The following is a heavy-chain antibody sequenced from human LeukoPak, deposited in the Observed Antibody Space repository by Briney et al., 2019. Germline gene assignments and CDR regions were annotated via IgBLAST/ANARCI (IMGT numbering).Heavy chain of an antibody. D-gene: IGHD1-26*01. CDR1: GFDFNSYN. Sequence: PGGSLRLSCAASGFDFNSYNMNWVRQAPGKGLEWVSSITSSGTYIYYADSVKGRFTISRDNAKNSLYLQMNSLRPEDMAVYYCARDPYSGSYGDYYYYYMDVWGKGTTVTISS. CDR3: ARDPYSGSYGDYYYYYMDV. CDR2: ITSSGTYI. V-gene: IGHV3-21*01. J-gene: IGHJ6*03.